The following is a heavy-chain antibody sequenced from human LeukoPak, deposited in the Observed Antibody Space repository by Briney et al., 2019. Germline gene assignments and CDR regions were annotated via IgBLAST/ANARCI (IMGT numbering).Heavy chain of an antibody. CDR3: ARFSSTLSSSLSPYFDY. CDR1: GFTFSSYA. J-gene: IGHJ4*02. CDR2: ISYDGSNK. Sequence: GGSLRLSCAASGFTFSSYAMHWVRQAPGKGLEWVAVISYDGSNKYYADSVKGRFTISRDNSKNTLYLQMNSLRAEDTAVYYCARFSSTLSSSLSPYFDYWGQGTLVTVSS. V-gene: IGHV3-30*04. D-gene: IGHD2-2*01.